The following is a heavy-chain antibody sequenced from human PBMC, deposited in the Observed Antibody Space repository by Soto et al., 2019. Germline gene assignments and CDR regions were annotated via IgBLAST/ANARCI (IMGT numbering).Heavy chain of an antibody. J-gene: IGHJ4*02. CDR3: ARELERVFDY. CDR1: GFTFSNSW. Sequence: PGGSLRLSCAASGFTFSNSWMHWVRQAPGKGLEWVAVIAYDGRNKYYADSVKGRFTISRDNSKNTLYLQMNSLRIEDTAVYYCARELERVFDYWGQGTLVTVSS. V-gene: IGHV3-30*03. D-gene: IGHD1-1*01. CDR2: IAYDGRNK.